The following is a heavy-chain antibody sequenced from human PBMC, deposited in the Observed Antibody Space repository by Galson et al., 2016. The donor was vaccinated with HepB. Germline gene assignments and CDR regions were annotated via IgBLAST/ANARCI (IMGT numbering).Heavy chain of an antibody. D-gene: IGHD6-19*01. J-gene: IGHJ6*02. CDR3: ARDQNRHYSSGRGYYYGLDV. CDR1: GFTFSSYA. CDR2: ISYDGSNK. Sequence: SLRLSCAASGFTFSSYAMHWVRQAPGKGLEWVAVISYDGSNKYYADSVKGRFTISRDNSKNTLYLQMNSLRAEDTAVYYCARDQNRHYSSGRGYYYGLDVWGQGTTVTVSS. V-gene: IGHV3-30*04.